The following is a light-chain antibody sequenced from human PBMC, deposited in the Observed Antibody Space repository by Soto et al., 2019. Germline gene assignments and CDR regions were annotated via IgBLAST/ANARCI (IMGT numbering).Light chain of an antibody. V-gene: IGKV3-20*01. J-gene: IGKJ2*02. CDR1: QSVTNNY. Sequence: EIVWTQCPSTLSLSPGEIGTLSFRASQSVTNNYLAWYQQKPGQAPRLLIYDASSRATGIPDRFSGTGSGTHFALTISRLETEGFALDAWQHYAHSPRTFGQRTKVEIK. CDR2: DAS. CDR3: QHYAHSPRT.